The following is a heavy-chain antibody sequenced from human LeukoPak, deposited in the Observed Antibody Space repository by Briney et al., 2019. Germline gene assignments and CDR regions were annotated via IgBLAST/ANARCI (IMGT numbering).Heavy chain of an antibody. V-gene: IGHV4-39*07. CDR1: GGSISSSSYY. CDR2: IYYSGNT. J-gene: IGHJ4*02. CDR3: ARAETDHYYFDY. Sequence: PSETLSLTCTVSGGSISSSSYYWGWIRQPPGKGLEWIGSIYYSGNTNYNPSLKSRVTISLDTSKNQFSLTLSSVTAADTAVYYCARAETDHYYFDYLGQGILVTVSS. D-gene: IGHD3-10*01.